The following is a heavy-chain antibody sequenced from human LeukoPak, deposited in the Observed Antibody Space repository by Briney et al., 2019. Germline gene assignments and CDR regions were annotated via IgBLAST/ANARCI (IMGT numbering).Heavy chain of an antibody. CDR2: IYNSGST. D-gene: IGHD1-26*01. CDR1: GGSIGSGDFY. J-gene: IGHJ4*02. V-gene: IGHV4-30-4*01. CDR3: ARGELLWDY. Sequence: KPSETLSLTCSVSGGSIGSGDFYWSWLRQPPGKGLEWIGYIYNSGSTFYNPSLKSRVTISVDTSKNQFSLKLNSVTAADTAVYYCARGELLWDYWGQGTLVTVSS.